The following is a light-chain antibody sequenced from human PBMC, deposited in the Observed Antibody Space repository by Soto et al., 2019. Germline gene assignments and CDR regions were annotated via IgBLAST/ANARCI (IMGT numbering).Light chain of an antibody. Sequence: QSVLTQPPSASGTPGQRVTISCSGGSSNIGSNIVNWYQQLPGAAPKLLIYSNNQRPSGVPDRFSGSKSGTSASLAISGLQSEDEAHYYCAAWDDSLNVPVFGGGTKLTVL. CDR3: AAWDDSLNVPV. J-gene: IGLJ2*01. CDR2: SNN. CDR1: SSNIGSNI. V-gene: IGLV1-44*01.